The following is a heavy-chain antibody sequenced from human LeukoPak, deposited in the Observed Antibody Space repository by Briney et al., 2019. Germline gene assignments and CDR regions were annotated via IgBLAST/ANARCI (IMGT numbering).Heavy chain of an antibody. CDR2: ISSSSSTI. V-gene: IGHV3-48*04. Sequence: PGGSLRLSCAASGFTFSSYSMNWVRQAPGKGLEWVSYISSSSSTIYYADSVKGRFTISRDNAKNSLYLQMNSLRAEDTAVYYCANHEPYYYDSSGYPSDYWGQGTLVTVSS. CDR3: ANHEPYYYDSSGYPSDY. CDR1: GFTFSSYS. D-gene: IGHD3-22*01. J-gene: IGHJ4*02.